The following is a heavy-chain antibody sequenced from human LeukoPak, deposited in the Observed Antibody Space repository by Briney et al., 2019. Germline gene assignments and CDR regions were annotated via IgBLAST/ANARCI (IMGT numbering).Heavy chain of an antibody. CDR2: IYYSGST. D-gene: IGHD2-8*01. CDR1: GGSISSYY. Sequence: PSETLSLTCTVSGGSISSYYWSWIRQPPGKGLEWIGYIYYSGSTYYNPSLKSRVTISVDRSKNQFSLKLSSVTAADTAVYYCARGPVSPKDYYYYYGMDVWGQGTTVTVSS. V-gene: IGHV4-59*12. J-gene: IGHJ6*02. CDR3: ARGPVSPKDYYYYYGMDV.